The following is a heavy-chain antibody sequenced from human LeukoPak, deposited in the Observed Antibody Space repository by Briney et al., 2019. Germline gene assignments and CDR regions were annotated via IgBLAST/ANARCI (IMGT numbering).Heavy chain of an antibody. CDR2: IKSKTDGGTT. J-gene: IGHJ3*02. D-gene: IGHD1-26*01. CDR1: GFTFSNAW. CDR3: TTELSGTYPNDAIDI. V-gene: IGHV3-15*01. Sequence: KPGGSLRLSCAASGFTFSNAWMSWVHQAPGKGLEWVGRIKSKTDGGTTDYAAPVKGRFTISRDDSKNTLYLQMNSLKTEDTAVYYCTTELSGTYPNDAIDIWGQGTMVTVSS.